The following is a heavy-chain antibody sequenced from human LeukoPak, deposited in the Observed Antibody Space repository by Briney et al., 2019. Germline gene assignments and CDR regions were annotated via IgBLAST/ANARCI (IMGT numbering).Heavy chain of an antibody. V-gene: IGHV1-8*01. CDR3: ARGFTIFGVVITHNAFDI. Sequence: ASVKVSCKASGYTLTSYDINWVRQATGQGLEWMGWMNPNSGNTGYAQKFQGRVTMTRNTSISTAYMELSSLRSEDTAVYYCARGFTIFGVVITHNAFDIWGQGTMVTVSS. D-gene: IGHD3-3*01. CDR1: GYTLTSYD. J-gene: IGHJ3*02. CDR2: MNPNSGNT.